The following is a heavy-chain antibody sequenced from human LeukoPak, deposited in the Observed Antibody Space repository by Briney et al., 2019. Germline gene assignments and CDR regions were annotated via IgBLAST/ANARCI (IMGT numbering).Heavy chain of an antibody. CDR1: GFTFSSYW. CDR2: INVDGGTT. D-gene: IGHD1-20*01. CDR3: ARDMTGPLDY. Sequence: PGGSLRLSCEASGFTFSSYWMHWVRQAPGKGLVWISRINVDGGTTDYADSVRGRFTISRDNAKNTLYLQMNNLRAEDTAVYYXARDMTGPLDYWGQGTLVTASS. V-gene: IGHV3-74*01. J-gene: IGHJ4*02.